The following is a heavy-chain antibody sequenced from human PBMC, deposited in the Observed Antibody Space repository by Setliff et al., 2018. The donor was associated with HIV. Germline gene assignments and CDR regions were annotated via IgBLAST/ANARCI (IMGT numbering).Heavy chain of an antibody. Sequence: PGGSLRLSCAASGFTFDDYTMHWVRQAPGKAPEWVYLISWDGGGTYYADSVKGRFTISRDNSKNSLYLQMNSLRAEDTAFYYCAKGYRRSSGWPESYYYALDVWGQGTTVTVSS. CDR3: AKGYRRSSGWPESYYYALDV. D-gene: IGHD6-19*01. J-gene: IGHJ6*02. V-gene: IGHV3-43D*04. CDR2: ISWDGGGT. CDR1: GFTFDDYT.